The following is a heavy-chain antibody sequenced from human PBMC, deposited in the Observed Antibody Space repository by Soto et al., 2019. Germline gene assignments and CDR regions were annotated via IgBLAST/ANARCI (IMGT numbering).Heavy chain of an antibody. J-gene: IGHJ4*02. CDR2: IFYPGTA. V-gene: IGHV4-39*01. CDR1: GGSISSPSYN. CDR3: TTVASTQFDS. Sequence: QLQESGPGLLKPSETLSLTCTVSGGSISSPSYNWGWVRQAPGKGPEWLGTIFYPGTAHYNPSLKRRLAISVDTSKSQVSLSLTSVTAADTAVYYCTTVASTQFDSWGQGAQVTVSS. D-gene: IGHD4-17*01.